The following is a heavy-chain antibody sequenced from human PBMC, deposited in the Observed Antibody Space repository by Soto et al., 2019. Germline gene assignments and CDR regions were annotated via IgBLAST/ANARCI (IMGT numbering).Heavy chain of an antibody. D-gene: IGHD7-27*01. V-gene: IGHV4-34*01. CDR3: ARGWGRIFDY. CDR1: GGSFSGYY. Sequence: QVQLQQWGAGLLKPSETLSLTCAVYGGSFSGYYCSWIRQPPGKGLEWIGEINHSGSTNYNPSLQSRVTIAVDTSKNQFSLKLSSVTAADTAVYYCARGWGRIFDYWGQGALVTVSS. CDR2: INHSGST. J-gene: IGHJ4*02.